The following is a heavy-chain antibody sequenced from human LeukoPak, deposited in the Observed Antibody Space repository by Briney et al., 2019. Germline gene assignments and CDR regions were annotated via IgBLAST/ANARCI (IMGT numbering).Heavy chain of an antibody. CDR1: GFTFSSYW. V-gene: IGHV3-7*01. J-gene: IGHJ5*02. CDR3: ARAGPRLCNWFDP. Sequence: PGGSLRLSCAASGFTFSSYWMSWVRQAPGKGLEWVANIKQDGSEKYYVDSVKGRFTISRDNAKNSLYLQMNSLRAEDTAVYYCARAGPRLCNWFDPWGHGTLVTVSS. CDR2: IKQDGSEK.